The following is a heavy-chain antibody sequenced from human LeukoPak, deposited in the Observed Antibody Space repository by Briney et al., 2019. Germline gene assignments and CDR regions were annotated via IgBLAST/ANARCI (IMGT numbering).Heavy chain of an antibody. CDR1: GFTFSSYA. J-gene: IGHJ3*02. Sequence: GGSLRLSCAASGFTFSSYAMHWVRQAPGKGLEWVAVISYDGSNKYYADSVKGRFTISRDNSKNTLYLQMNSLRAEDTAVYYCARDFHDVFDIWGQGTMVTVSS. V-gene: IGHV3-30*04. CDR3: ARDFHDVFDI. CDR2: ISYDGSNK.